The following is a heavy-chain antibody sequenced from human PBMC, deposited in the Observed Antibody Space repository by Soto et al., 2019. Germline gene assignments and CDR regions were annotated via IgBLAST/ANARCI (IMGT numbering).Heavy chain of an antibody. D-gene: IGHD5-18*01. CDR2: ISYDGSNK. J-gene: IGHJ4*02. CDR3: AKDGYSYGYDRTWFDPYPFDY. CDR1: GFTISSYG. Sequence: QVQLGEYGGVVVQPGRSLRLSCADSGFTISSYGMHCVHQAPGKGLEWVAVISYDGSNKYYADSVKGRFTISRDNSKNTLYLQMNSLRAEDTAVYYCAKDGYSYGYDRTWFDPYPFDYWGQGTLVTVSS. V-gene: IGHV3-30*18.